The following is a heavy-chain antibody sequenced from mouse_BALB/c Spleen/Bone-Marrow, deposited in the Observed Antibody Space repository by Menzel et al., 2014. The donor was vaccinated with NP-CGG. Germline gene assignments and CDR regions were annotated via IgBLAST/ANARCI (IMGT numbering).Heavy chain of an antibody. CDR3: ARDVGYGNYFVY. D-gene: IGHD2-10*02. J-gene: IGHJ3*01. V-gene: IGHV7-1*02. Sequence: EVKVVESGGGLVQPGDSLRLSCTTSGFPFSDFYMEWVRQPPGKGLEWIATSRNKAKYYTTEYSASVKGRFIVSRDTSQSVLYLQMNALRAEDTAIYYCARDVGYGNYFVYWGQGTLVTVSA. CDR2: SRNKAKYYTT. CDR1: GFPFSDFY.